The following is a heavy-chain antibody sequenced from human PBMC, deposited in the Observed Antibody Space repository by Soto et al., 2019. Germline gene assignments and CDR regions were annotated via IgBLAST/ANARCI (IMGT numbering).Heavy chain of an antibody. V-gene: IGHV3-74*03. CDR1: GLTFSTYW. J-gene: IGHJ5*02. Sequence: EVQLEESGGDLVQPGGSLRLSCAASGLTFSTYWMHWVRQAPGKGLVWVSRINSDGSITTYADSVKGRFTISRDNSKNTLYLQMNSLRAEDTAVYYCARVATGSYSWRESWGQGTLVTVSS. CDR2: INSDGSIT. CDR3: ARVATGSYSWRES. D-gene: IGHD1-26*01.